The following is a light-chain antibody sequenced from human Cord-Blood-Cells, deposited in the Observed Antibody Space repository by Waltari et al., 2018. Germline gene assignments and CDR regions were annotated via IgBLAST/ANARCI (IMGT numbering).Light chain of an antibody. V-gene: IGLV4-60*03. CDR2: LEGSGSY. J-gene: IGLJ3*02. CDR1: SGHSSYI. CDR3: ETWDSNTWV. Sequence: QPVLTQSSSASASLGSSVKLTCTLSSGHSSYIIAWHQQQPGKAPRYLMKLEGSGSYNKGSGVPDRFSGSSSGADHYLTISNLQSEDEADYYCETWDSNTWVFGGGTKLTVL.